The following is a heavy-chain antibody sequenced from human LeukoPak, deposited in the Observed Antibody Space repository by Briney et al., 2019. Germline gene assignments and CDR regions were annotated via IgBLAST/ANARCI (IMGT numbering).Heavy chain of an antibody. D-gene: IGHD6-19*01. J-gene: IGHJ4*02. CDR2: INPNSGGT. V-gene: IGHV1-2*06. CDR3: ARGIAVAAAAD. CDR1: GYTFTGYY. Sequence: VASVKVSRKASGYTFTGYYMHWVRQAPGQGLEWMGRINPNSGGTNYAQKFQGRVTMTRDTSISTAYMEQSRLRSDDTAVNYCARGIAVAAAADWGQGTLVTVSS.